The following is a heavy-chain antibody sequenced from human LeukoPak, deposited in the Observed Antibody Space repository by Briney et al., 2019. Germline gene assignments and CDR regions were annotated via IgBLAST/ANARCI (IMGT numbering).Heavy chain of an antibody. CDR1: GFTFSSYW. Sequence: PGGSLRLSCAASGFTFSSYWMHWVRQAPGKGLVWVSRINSDGSSTSYADSVKGRFIISRDNAKNTLYLQMNSLRAEDTAVYYCARGPPNYYDSSVTLDYWGQGTLVTVSS. CDR2: INSDGSST. CDR3: ARGPPNYYDSSVTLDY. J-gene: IGHJ4*02. V-gene: IGHV3-74*01. D-gene: IGHD3-22*01.